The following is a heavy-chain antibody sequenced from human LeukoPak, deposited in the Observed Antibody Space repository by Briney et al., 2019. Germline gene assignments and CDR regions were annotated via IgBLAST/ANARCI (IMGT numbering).Heavy chain of an antibody. CDR2: IYYSGST. J-gene: IGHJ3*02. V-gene: IGHV4-39*07. D-gene: IGHD3-10*01. Sequence: SETLSLTRTVSGGSISSSSYYWGWIRQPPGKGLEWIGSIYYSGSTYYNPSLKSRVTISVDTSKNQFSLKLSSVTAADTAVYYCASNMVRGVYDAFDIWGQGTMVTVSS. CDR3: ASNMVRGVYDAFDI. CDR1: GGSISSSSYY.